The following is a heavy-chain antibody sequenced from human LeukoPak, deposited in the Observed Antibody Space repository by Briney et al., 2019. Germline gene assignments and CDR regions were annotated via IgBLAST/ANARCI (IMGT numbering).Heavy chain of an antibody. V-gene: IGHV3-7*01. J-gene: IGHJ4*02. CDR3: ARSSGERRGLDF. CDR2: IKRDGSEK. D-gene: IGHD1-1*01. Sequence: GGSLRLSCAASGFTFSNYRMSWVRQTPGKGLEWVATIKRDGSEKDYVGSVRGRFTISRDNAKSLLYLQMNSLRAEDTAVYFCARSSGERRGLDFWGQGTLVTVSS. CDR1: GFTFSNYR.